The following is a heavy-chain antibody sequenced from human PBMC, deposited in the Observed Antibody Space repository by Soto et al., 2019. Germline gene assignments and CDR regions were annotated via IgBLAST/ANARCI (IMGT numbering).Heavy chain of an antibody. CDR3: TRANWYSEY. D-gene: IGHD7-27*01. CDR2: IYYNGNT. Sequence: QVQLQESGPGLVKPSETLSLTCSVSGGSISNHSWSWIRQPPGKGLEWIGYIYYNGNTNYNPSLKSRVTMSVDTSRNQISLKWTTVTAADTAVYYCTRANWYSEYWGQGTLVTVSS. J-gene: IGHJ4*02. CDR1: GGSISNHS. V-gene: IGHV4-59*11.